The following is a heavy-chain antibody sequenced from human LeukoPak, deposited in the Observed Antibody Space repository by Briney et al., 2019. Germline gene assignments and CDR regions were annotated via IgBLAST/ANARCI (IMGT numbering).Heavy chain of an antibody. J-gene: IGHJ4*02. CDR1: GGSISSYY. V-gene: IGHV4-59*08. Sequence: SETLSLTCTVSGGSISSYYWSWIRQPPGKVLEWSGYIYYNGSTNYNPSLKSRVTISVATSKNQSSLKLSSVTAADTAVYYCARFSGYYYPCYFASWGPGTLVTVSS. CDR2: IYYNGST. CDR3: ARFSGYYYPCYFAS. D-gene: IGHD3-22*01.